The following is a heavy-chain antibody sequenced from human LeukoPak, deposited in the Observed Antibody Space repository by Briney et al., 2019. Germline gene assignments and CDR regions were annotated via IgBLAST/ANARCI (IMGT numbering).Heavy chain of an antibody. Sequence: PGGSLRLSCAASGFTFSISSYAMTWVRQAPGKGLEWVSSISGSGGSTYYADSVKGRFTTSRDNSKNTLYLQMNGLRAEDTAVYYCAKDLAAVPGNKYFAYWGQGTLVTVSS. CDR2: ISGSGGST. CDR1: GFTFSISSYA. CDR3: AKDLAAVPGNKYFAY. V-gene: IGHV3-23*01. J-gene: IGHJ4*02. D-gene: IGHD6-19*01.